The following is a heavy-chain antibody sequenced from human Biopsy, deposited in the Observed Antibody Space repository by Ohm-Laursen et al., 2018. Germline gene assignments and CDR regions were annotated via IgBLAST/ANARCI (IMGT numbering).Heavy chain of an antibody. D-gene: IGHD2/OR15-2a*01. CDR1: GFTFSNSG. V-gene: IGHV3-30*18. J-gene: IGHJ6*02. CDR3: AKDKGTFNFYYYGMDV. Sequence: SLRLSCSAPGFTFSNSGMHWVRQAPGKGLEWVAAISYDGSKTDYGDSMKGRLNISRDNSKNTLDLQMSSLRVEDTAVYFCAKDKGTFNFYYYGMDVWGQGTTVTVSS. CDR2: ISYDGSKT.